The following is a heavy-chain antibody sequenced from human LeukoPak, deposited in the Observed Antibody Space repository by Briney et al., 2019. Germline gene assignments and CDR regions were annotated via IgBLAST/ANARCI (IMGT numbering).Heavy chain of an antibody. V-gene: IGHV1-69*04. J-gene: IGHJ3*02. D-gene: IGHD3-22*01. Sequence: ASVKVSCKASGYTFTSYDINWVRQATGQGLEWMGRIIPILGIANYAQKFQGRVTITADKSTSTAYMELSSLRSEDTAVYYCARPRTMIVVVITPDAFDIWGQGTMVTVSS. CDR2: IIPILGIA. CDR1: GYTFTSYD. CDR3: ARPRTMIVVVITPDAFDI.